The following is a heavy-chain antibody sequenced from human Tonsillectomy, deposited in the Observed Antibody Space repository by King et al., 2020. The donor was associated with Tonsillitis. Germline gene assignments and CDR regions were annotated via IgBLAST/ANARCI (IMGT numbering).Heavy chain of an antibody. CDR3: TKGAGLAAAVNYFDS. J-gene: IGHJ4*02. CDR1: GFTFDDYA. V-gene: IGHV3-9*01. Sequence: VQLVESGRGLEQPGRSLRLSCAASGFTFDDYAMHWVRQAPGKGLEWVSSISWNSGNIAYADSVKGRFTISRDNAKNSLSLEMNSLRVDDTALYYCTKGAGLAAAVNYFDSWGQGTLVTVSS. D-gene: IGHD6-13*01. CDR2: ISWNSGNI.